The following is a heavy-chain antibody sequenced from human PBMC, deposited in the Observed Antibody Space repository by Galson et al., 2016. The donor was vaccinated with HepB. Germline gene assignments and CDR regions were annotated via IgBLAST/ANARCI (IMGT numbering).Heavy chain of an antibody. V-gene: IGHV3-23*01. CDR3: AKERGIEYSYGYSSEYYGMDV. CDR1: GFTFNNYA. CDR2: ISGSGGYT. D-gene: IGHD3-22*01. Sequence: SLRLSCAASGFTFNNYAMNWVRQAPGKGLEWVSAISGSGGYTYYAGSVKGRFTISRVNSKNTLYLQMDRLRVEDTAVYYCAKERGIEYSYGYSSEYYGMDVWGPGTTVTVSS. J-gene: IGHJ6*02.